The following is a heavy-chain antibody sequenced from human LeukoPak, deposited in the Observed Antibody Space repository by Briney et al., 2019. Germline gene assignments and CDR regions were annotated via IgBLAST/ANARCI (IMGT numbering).Heavy chain of an antibody. J-gene: IGHJ6*02. V-gene: IGHV4-34*01. CDR3: ARGPLGCSSTSCYSSRRRYYYGMAV. CDR1: GGSFSGYY. D-gene: IGHD2-2*01. Sequence: PSETLSLTCAVYGGSFSGYYWSWIRQPPGKGLEWIGEINHSGSTNYNPSLKSRVTISVDTSKNQFSLKLSSVTAADTAVYYCARGPLGCSSTSCYSSRRRYYYGMAVWGQGTTVTVSS. CDR2: INHSGST.